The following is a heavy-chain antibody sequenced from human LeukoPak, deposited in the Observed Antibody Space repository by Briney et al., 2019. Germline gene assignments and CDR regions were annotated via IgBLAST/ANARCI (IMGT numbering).Heavy chain of an antibody. CDR3: ARPYSGSYDSAFDI. CDR2: IYYSGST. D-gene: IGHD1-26*01. J-gene: IGHJ3*02. V-gene: IGHV4-59*01. Sequence: ASETLSLTCTVSGGSISSYYWSWIRQPPGKGLEWIGYIYYSGSTNYNPSLKSRVTISVDTSKNQFSLKLSSVTAADTAVYYCARPYSGSYDSAFDIWGQGTMVTVSS. CDR1: GGSISSYY.